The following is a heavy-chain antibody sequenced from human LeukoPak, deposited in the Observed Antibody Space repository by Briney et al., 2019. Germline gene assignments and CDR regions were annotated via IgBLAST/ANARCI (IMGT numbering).Heavy chain of an antibody. V-gene: IGHV1-2*02. CDR2: INPNSGGT. CDR1: GYTFTGYY. Sequence: ASVKVSCKASGYTFTGYYMHWVRQAPGQGLEWMGWINPNSGGTNYAQKFQGRVTMTRDTSISTAYMELSRLRSDDTAVYYCARDKIAAAAPFDYWGQGTLVTVSP. CDR3: ARDKIAAAAPFDY. D-gene: IGHD6-13*01. J-gene: IGHJ4*02.